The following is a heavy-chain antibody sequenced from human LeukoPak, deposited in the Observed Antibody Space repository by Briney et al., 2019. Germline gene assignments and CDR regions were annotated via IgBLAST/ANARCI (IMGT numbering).Heavy chain of an antibody. CDR2: IYTSGST. CDR1: GGSISSYY. D-gene: IGHD5-18*01. J-gene: IGHJ6*03. CDR3: ARTTEGGYTYDYFYYYYMDV. Sequence: SETLSLTCTVSGGSISSYYWSWIRQPAGKGLEWIGRIYTSGSTNYNPSLKSRVTISVDTSKNQFSLKLSSVTAADTAVYYCARTTEGGYTYDYFYYYYMDVWGKGTTVTISS. V-gene: IGHV4-4*07.